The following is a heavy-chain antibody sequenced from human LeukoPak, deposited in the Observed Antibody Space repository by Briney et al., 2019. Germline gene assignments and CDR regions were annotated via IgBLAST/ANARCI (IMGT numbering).Heavy chain of an antibody. CDR3: AKDLTRPTDY. CDR2: ISWNSGSI. Sequence: GGSLRLSCAASGFTFDDDAMHWVRQAPGKGLEWVSGISWNSGSIGYADSVKGRFTISRDNAKNSLYLQMNSLRAEDTALYYCAKDLTRPTDYWGQGTLVTVSS. CDR1: GFTFDDDA. J-gene: IGHJ4*02. V-gene: IGHV3-9*01. D-gene: IGHD6-6*01.